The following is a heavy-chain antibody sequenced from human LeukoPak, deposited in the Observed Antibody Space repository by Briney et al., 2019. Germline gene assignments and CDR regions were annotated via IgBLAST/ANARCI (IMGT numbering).Heavy chain of an antibody. D-gene: IGHD2-15*01. J-gene: IGHJ6*02. V-gene: IGHV7-4-1*02. CDR2: INTNTGNP. Sequence: AASVTVSCKASGYTFTSYAMNWVRQAPGQGLEWMGWINTNTGNPTYAQGFTGRFVFSLDTSVSTAYLQISSLKAEDTAVYYCARANCSGGSCYSESGMDVWGQGTTVTVSS. CDR3: ARANCSGGSCYSESGMDV. CDR1: GYTFTSYA.